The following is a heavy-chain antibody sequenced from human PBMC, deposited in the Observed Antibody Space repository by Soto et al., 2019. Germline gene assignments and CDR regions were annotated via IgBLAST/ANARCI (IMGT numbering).Heavy chain of an antibody. CDR3: ATPAGYGDYFDY. CDR2: IYYGGNT. CDR1: GVSISSSAYY. Sequence: SETLSLTCTVSGVSISSSAYYWAWIRQPSGKGLEWIGSIYYGGNTYYNPSLKSRVTISADTSKKQFSLKLNSVTAADTAVYYCATPAGYGDYFDYWGQGTLVTVSS. D-gene: IGHD4-17*01. J-gene: IGHJ4*02. V-gene: IGHV4-39*01.